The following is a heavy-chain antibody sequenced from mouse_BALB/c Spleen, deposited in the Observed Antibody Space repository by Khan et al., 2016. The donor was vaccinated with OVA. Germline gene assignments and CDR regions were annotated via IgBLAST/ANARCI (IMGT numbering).Heavy chain of an antibody. Sequence: EVQLQESGPGLVKPSQSLSLTCSVTGYLITSGCYWNWIRQFPGNQLEWMGHISYDGNNNYNPSLRNRISITRDTSKNQFFLRLKSVTTEDTDTYYCARDEGYDYGGYFDYWGQGTTLTVSS. CDR2: ISYDGNN. J-gene: IGHJ2*01. D-gene: IGHD1-1*01. CDR3: ARDEGYDYGGYFDY. CDR1: GYLITSGCY. V-gene: IGHV3-6*02.